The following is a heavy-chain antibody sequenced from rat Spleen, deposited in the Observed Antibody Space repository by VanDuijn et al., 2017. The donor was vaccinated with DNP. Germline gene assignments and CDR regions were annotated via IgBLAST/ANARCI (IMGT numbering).Heavy chain of an antibody. Sequence: QVQLKESGPGLVQPSQTLSLTCTVSGFSLTSYNVHWVRQPPGKGLEWMGVMWSGGSTDYNSALKSRLSISRDTSKNQVFLKMNSLQTEDTDMYFCTREREPKNNPYYFDFWGQGVMVTVSS. D-gene: IGHD1-10*01. CDR1: GFSLTSYN. CDR2: MWSGGST. CDR3: TREREPKNNPYYFDF. J-gene: IGHJ2*01. V-gene: IGHV2-45*01.